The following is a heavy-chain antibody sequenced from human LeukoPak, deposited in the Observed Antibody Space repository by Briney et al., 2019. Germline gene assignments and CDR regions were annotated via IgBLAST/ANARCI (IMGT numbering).Heavy chain of an antibody. D-gene: IGHD3-10*01. J-gene: IGHJ4*02. CDR3: ARDFTMVRGGSVD. CDR2: IYYSGST. CDR1: GGSISSSSYY. Sequence: SETLSLTCTVSGGSISSSSYYWGWIRQPPGKGLEWIGSIYYSGSTYYNPSLKSRVTISVDTSKNQFSLKLSSVTAADTAVYYCARDFTMVRGGSVDWGQGTLVTVSS. V-gene: IGHV4-39*07.